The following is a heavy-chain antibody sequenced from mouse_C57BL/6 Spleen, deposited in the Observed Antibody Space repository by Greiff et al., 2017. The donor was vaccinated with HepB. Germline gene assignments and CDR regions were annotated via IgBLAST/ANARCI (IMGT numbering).Heavy chain of an antibody. CDR1: GYTFTDYE. D-gene: IGHD2-2*01. CDR2: IDPETGGT. J-gene: IGHJ4*01. V-gene: IGHV1-15*01. Sequence: VQLQQSGAELVRPGASVTLSCKASGYTFTDYEMHWVKQTPVHGLEWIGAIDPETGGTAYNQKFKGKAILTADKSSSTAYMELRSLTSEDSAVYYCTRLVRYAMDYWGQGTSVTVSS. CDR3: TRLVRYAMDY.